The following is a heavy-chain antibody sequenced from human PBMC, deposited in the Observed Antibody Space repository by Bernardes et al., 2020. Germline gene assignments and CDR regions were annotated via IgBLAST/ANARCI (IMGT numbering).Heavy chain of an antibody. Sequence: SETLSLTCTVSGGSISSYYWSWIRQPPGKGLEWIGYIYYSGSTNYNPSLKSRVTISVDTSKNQFSLKLSSVTAADTAVYYWARGPHGGVPAAPGMDVWGQGTTVTVSS. CDR1: GGSISSYY. J-gene: IGHJ6*02. CDR3: ARGPHGGVPAAPGMDV. V-gene: IGHV4-59*12. D-gene: IGHD2-2*01. CDR2: IYYSGST.